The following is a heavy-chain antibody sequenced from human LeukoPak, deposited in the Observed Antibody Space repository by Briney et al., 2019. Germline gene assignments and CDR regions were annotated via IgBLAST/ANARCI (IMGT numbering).Heavy chain of an antibody. D-gene: IGHD3-22*01. CDR2: IYSGGST. V-gene: IGHV3-66*01. CDR3: ARDRTYNYYDSSGYFDY. CDR1: GFTVSSNY. J-gene: IGHJ4*02. Sequence: GGSLRLSCAASGFTVSSNYMSWVRQAPGKGLEWVSVIYSGGSTYYADSVKGRFTISRNNSKNTLYLQMNSLRAEDTAVYYCARDRTYNYYDSSGYFDYWGQGTLVTVSS.